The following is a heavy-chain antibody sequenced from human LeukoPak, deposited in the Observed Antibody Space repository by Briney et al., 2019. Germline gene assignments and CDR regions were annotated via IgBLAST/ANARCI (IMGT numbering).Heavy chain of an antibody. CDR1: GFTFDDYA. V-gene: IGHV3-9*01. CDR2: ISWNSGNI. CDR3: AKDVESYGGMSAFDS. Sequence: GRSLRLSCAASGFTFDDYAMHWVRQAPGKGLEWVAGISWNSGNIGYADSVKGRFTISRDNAKNSLYLHMNSLRTEDTALYYCAKDVESYGGMSAFDSWGQGTLVTVSS. D-gene: IGHD4-23*01. J-gene: IGHJ4*02.